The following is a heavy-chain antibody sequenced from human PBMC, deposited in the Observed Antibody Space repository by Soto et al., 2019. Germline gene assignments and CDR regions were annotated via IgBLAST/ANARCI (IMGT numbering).Heavy chain of an antibody. Sequence: PGGSLRLSCAASGFTFSSYSMNWVRQAPGKGLEWVSSISSSSSYIYYADSVKGRFTISRDNAKNSLYLQMNSLRAEDTAVYYCAYYCARNPGPNGPSGGSCYQDTNWFDPWGQGTLVTVSS. CDR1: GFTFSSYS. J-gene: IGHJ5*02. CDR2: ISSSSSYI. D-gene: IGHD2-15*01. V-gene: IGHV3-21*01. CDR3: AYYCARNPGPNGPSGGSCYQDTNWFDP.